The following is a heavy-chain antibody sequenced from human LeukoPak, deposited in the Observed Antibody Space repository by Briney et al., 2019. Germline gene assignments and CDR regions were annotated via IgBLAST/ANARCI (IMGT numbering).Heavy chain of an antibody. CDR3: ARAVQLERPPPLIGYYYMDV. Sequence: SETLSLTCTVSGGSIRSTSYYWGWIRQPPGKGLEWIGSIYYSGSTNYNPSLKSRVTISVDTSKTQFSLKLRSVTAAETAVYYWARAVQLERPPPLIGYYYMDVWGKGTAVTVSS. V-gene: IGHV4-39*07. CDR2: IYYSGST. J-gene: IGHJ6*03. CDR1: GGSIRSTSYY. D-gene: IGHD1-1*01.